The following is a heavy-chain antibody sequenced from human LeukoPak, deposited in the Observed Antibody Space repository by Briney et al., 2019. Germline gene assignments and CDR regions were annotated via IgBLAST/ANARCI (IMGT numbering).Heavy chain of an antibody. V-gene: IGHV4-39*01. CDR2: IFYSGRA. J-gene: IGHJ4*02. CDR3: ARRQYYDGVDY. D-gene: IGHD3-22*01. Sequence: SETLSLTCTVSGDSISPSSYFWAGLLNSPGKGLEWIGNIFYSGRAYYNPSLESRVTMSIDTSKNQFSLNLNSVTATDTAVYYCARRQYYDGVDYWGQGTLVTVSS. CDR1: GDSISPSSYF.